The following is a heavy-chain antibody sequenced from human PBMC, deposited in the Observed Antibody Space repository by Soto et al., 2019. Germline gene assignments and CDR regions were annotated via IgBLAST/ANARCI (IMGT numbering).Heavy chain of an antibody. J-gene: IGHJ5*02. CDR1: GGTFTNYT. V-gene: IGHV1-69*01. CDR3: ARTTTAYSWLDL. Sequence: QVQLVQSGAEVKKPGSSVKVSCKASGGTFTNYTINWVRQAPGQGLEWMGGIIPISGAVNYAQKFQGRVTITADESTSTGYMALSILCSENTVVYVCARTTTAYSWLDLWGQGTLVTVSS. CDR2: IIPISGAV. D-gene: IGHD1-1*01.